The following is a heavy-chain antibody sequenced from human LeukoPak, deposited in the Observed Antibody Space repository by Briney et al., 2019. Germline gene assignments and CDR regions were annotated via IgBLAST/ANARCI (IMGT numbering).Heavy chain of an antibody. D-gene: IGHD3-22*01. J-gene: IGHJ6*03. V-gene: IGHV1-2*02. Sequence: GASVKVSCKASGYTFTGYYMHWVRQAPGQGLEWVGWINPNSGGTNYAQKFQGRVTMTRDTSISTAYMELSRLRSDDTAVYYCARASSVASSGSPVYYYYMDVWGKGTTVTVSS. CDR3: ARASSVASSGSPVYYYYMDV. CDR2: INPNSGGT. CDR1: GYTFTGYY.